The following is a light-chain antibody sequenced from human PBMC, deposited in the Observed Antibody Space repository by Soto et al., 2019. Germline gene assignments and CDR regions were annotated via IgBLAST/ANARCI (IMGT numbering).Light chain of an antibody. CDR2: EVT. Sequence: QSALTQPASVSGSPGQSITISCTGTSSDVGGYNFVSWYQQHPGKAPKLMIYEVTNRPSGVSNRFSGSKSGNTASLSISGLQGEYEADYYCTSYTSGGTPVIFGGGTKLTVL. J-gene: IGLJ2*01. V-gene: IGLV2-14*01. CDR1: SSDVGGYNF. CDR3: TSYTSGGTPVI.